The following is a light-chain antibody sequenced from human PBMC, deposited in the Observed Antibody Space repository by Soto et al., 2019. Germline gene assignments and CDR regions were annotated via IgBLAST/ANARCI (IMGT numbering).Light chain of an antibody. CDR1: QSINTW. V-gene: IGKV1-5*03. CDR2: KAS. J-gene: IGKJ1*01. Sequence: DIQMTQSPSTLSASVGDRVTITCRASQSINTWLTWYQQRPGKAPKLLIYKASNLESGVPSRFSGSGSGTEFTLTINSLQPDDLATYYCQQYITYPTFGQGTKV. CDR3: QQYITYPT.